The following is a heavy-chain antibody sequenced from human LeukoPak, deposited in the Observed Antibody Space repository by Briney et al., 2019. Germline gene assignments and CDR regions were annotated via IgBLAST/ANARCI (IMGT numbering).Heavy chain of an antibody. J-gene: IGHJ4*02. CDR3: GRAFPPLRTSSAGDL. CDR1: GFTFSDYD. Sequence: PGGSLRLSCSASGFTFSDYDMNWVRQAPGKGLEWVSSISGLSSYTYYGESVKGRFSISRDDAKNSLYLQMNSLGAEDTATYYCGRAFPPLRTSSAGDLWGQGILVTVSS. V-gene: IGHV3-21*01. D-gene: IGHD3-16*01. CDR2: ISGLSSYT.